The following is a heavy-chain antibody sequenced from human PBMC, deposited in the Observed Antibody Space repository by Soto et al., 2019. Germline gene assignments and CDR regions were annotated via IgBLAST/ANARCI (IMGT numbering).Heavy chain of an antibody. CDR1: GGSISSYS. D-gene: IGHD4-17*01. V-gene: IGHV4-59*01. CDR3: ARLPWADYGGIFDP. Sequence: SETLSLTCTVSGGSISSYSWTWTRQPPGKGLEWIGYIYYSGSTNYNPSLKSRVTVSVGTSKNQFSLKLYSVTTADTAMYYCARLPWADYGGIFDPWGQGTLVTVSS. J-gene: IGHJ5*02. CDR2: IYYSGST.